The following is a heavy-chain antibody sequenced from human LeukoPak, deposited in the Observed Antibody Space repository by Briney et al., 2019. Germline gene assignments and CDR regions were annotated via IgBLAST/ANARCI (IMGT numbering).Heavy chain of an antibody. CDR2: INPYSGDT. J-gene: IGHJ4*02. V-gene: IGHV1-2*06. D-gene: IGHD6-13*01. CDR3: ARDQGSLTRSWYTGY. Sequence: ASVEVSCEASGYTFTGYHIHWVRQAPGQGLEWMGRINPYSGDTNFAQKFQGRVTMTRDTSITTAYMDLSSLTPDDTAVYFCARDQGSLTRSWYTGYWGQGTQVTVSS. CDR1: GYTFTGYH.